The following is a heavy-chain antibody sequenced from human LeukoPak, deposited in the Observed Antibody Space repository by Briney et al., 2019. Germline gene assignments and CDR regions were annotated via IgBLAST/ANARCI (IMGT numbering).Heavy chain of an antibody. V-gene: IGHV4-31*03. D-gene: IGHD3-22*01. CDR2: IYYNGDA. Sequence: SGALPVTCPGCGSSNIIGIFHWLWIRGHPGRALEGVSYIYYNGDAYYNPFLKSRLTISLDTSKNQFSLKMTSVTPADTAIYYCARTNYYDSSSYYFDFWGQGTLVTVSS. CDR3: ARTNYYDSSSYYFDF. J-gene: IGHJ4*02. CDR1: GSSNIIGIFH.